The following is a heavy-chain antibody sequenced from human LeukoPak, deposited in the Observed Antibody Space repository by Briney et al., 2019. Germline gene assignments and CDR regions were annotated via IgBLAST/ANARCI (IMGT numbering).Heavy chain of an antibody. CDR3: ASIREPSYDFDY. D-gene: IGHD1-26*01. CDR1: GLTFSSYW. V-gene: IGHV3-7*01. J-gene: IGHJ4*02. CDR2: IKQDGSEK. Sequence: GGSLRLSCAASGLTFSSYWMSWVRQAPGKGLEWVANIKQDGSEKYYVDSVKGRFTISRDNAKNSLYLQMNSLRAEDTAVYYCASIREPSYDFDYWGQGTLVTVSS.